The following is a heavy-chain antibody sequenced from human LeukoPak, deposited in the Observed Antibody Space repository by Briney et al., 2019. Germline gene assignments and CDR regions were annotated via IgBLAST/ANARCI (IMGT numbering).Heavy chain of an antibody. J-gene: IGHJ4*02. CDR2: ISGSGGST. Sequence: PGGSLRLSCAASGFTFSSYEMNWVRQAPGKGLEWVSAISGSGGSTYYADSVKGRFTISRDNSKNTLYLQMNSLRAEDTAVYYCAKDLTARPGIAVAGELDYWGQGTLVTVSS. V-gene: IGHV3-23*01. CDR1: GFTFSSYE. D-gene: IGHD6-19*01. CDR3: AKDLTARPGIAVAGELDY.